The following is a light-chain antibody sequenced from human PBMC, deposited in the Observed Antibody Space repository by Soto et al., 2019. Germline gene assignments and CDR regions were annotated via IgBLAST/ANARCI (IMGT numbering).Light chain of an antibody. CDR1: QSVRSTD. CDR2: GAS. V-gene: IGKV3-20*01. J-gene: IGKJ1*01. Sequence: EIVLTQSPGTLSLSPGERDTLSCRASQSVRSTDLAWYQQKPGQAPRLLIYGASGRATGIPDRFSGSGSGTDFTLAITGLEPEDFAVYYCQHYGRSLWTFGQGTRVEI. CDR3: QHYGRSLWT.